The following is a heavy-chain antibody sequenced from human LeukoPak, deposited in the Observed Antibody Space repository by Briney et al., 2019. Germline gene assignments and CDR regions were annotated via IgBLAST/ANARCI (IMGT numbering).Heavy chain of an antibody. CDR1: GYTFTGYY. V-gene: IGHV1-2*04. Sequence: ASVKVSCKASGYTFTGYYMHWVRQAPGQGLEWMGRINPNSGGTNYAQKFQGWVTMTRDTSISTAYMELSRLGSDDTAVYYCARGGRRSITIFGVVNNWFDPWGQGTLVTVSS. CDR3: ARGGRRSITIFGVVNNWFDP. CDR2: INPNSGGT. D-gene: IGHD3-3*01. J-gene: IGHJ5*02.